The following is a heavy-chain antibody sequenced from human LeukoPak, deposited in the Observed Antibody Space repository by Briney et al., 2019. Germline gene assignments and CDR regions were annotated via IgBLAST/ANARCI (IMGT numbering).Heavy chain of an antibody. CDR3: AELGITMIGGV. V-gene: IGHV3-48*03. D-gene: IGHD3-10*02. Sequence: GGSLRLSCAASGFTFSSYSMNWIRQAPGKGLEWVSYISSSGSTIYYADSVKGRFTISRDNAKNSLYLQMNSLRAEDTAVYYCAELGITMIGGVWGKGTTVTISS. J-gene: IGHJ6*04. CDR2: ISSSGSTI. CDR1: GFTFSSYS.